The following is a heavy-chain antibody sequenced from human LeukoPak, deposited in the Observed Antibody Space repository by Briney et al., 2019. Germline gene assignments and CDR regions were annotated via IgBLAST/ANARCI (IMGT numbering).Heavy chain of an antibody. CDR3: ARRAGAYSHPYDY. CDR1: GFTFSTFG. V-gene: IGHV3-30*02. CDR2: IRYDGSNK. Sequence: GGSLRLSCAASGFAASGFTFSTFGMHWVRQAPGKGLEWVAFIRYDGSNKYYADSVKGRFTISRDDSKNTLYLQMNSLRAEDTAVYYCARRAGAYSHPYDYWGQGTLVTVSS. D-gene: IGHD4/OR15-4a*01. J-gene: IGHJ4*02.